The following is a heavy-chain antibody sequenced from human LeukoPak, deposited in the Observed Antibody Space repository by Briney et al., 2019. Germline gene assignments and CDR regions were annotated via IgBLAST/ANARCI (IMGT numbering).Heavy chain of an antibody. CDR2: IYYSGST. Sequence: SETLSLTCTVSGGSISSGGYYWSWIRQHPGKGLEWIGYIYYSGSTYYNPSLKSRVTISVDTSKNQFSLKLSSVTAADTAVYYCARADGYSGHDSATGRHFDYWGQGTLVTVSS. V-gene: IGHV4-31*03. J-gene: IGHJ4*02. CDR1: GGSISSGGYY. CDR3: ARADGYSGHDSATGRHFDY. D-gene: IGHD5-12*01.